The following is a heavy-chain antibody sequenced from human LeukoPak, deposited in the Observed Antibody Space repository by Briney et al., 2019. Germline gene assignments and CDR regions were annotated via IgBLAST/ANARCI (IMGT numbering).Heavy chain of an antibody. CDR2: IYHSGST. D-gene: IGHD3-16*01. J-gene: IGHJ4*02. CDR3: ARHGGFYFDY. Sequence: SETLSLTCTVSGYSISSGYYWGWIRQPPGKGLEWIGQIYHSGSTSYNPSLKSRVIISVDMSKNQFSLKLSSVTAADMAVYYCARHGGFYFDYWGQGTLVTVSS. CDR1: GYSISSGYY. V-gene: IGHV4-38-2*02.